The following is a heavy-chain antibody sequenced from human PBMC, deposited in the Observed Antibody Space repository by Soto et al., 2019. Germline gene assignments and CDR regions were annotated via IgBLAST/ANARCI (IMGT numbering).Heavy chain of an antibody. CDR3: ARASTFSSAFDI. J-gene: IGHJ3*02. D-gene: IGHD3-16*01. CDR1: GYRFTDDW. V-gene: IGHV5-51*01. CDR2: IYPGDSDT. Sequence: PGESLKISCKGSGYRFTDDWIAWVRQMPGKGLEWMGIIYPGDSDTRYSPSFQGQVTVSADKSISTAYLQWSSLKASDTAMYYCARASTFSSAFDIWGQGTMVTVSS.